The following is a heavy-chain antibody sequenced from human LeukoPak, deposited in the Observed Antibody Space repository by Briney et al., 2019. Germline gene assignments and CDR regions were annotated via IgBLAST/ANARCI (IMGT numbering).Heavy chain of an antibody. V-gene: IGHV3-21*01. CDR3: APSPPLYGSGSYYKYYYGMDV. J-gene: IGHJ6*02. CDR1: GFTFSSYS. CDR2: ISSSSSYI. D-gene: IGHD3-10*01. Sequence: GGSLRLSCAASGFTFSSYSMNWVRQAPGKGLEWVSSISSSSSYIYYADSVKGRFTISRDNAKNSLYLQMNSLRAEDTAVYYCAPSPPLYGSGSYYKYYYGMDVWGQGTTVTVSS.